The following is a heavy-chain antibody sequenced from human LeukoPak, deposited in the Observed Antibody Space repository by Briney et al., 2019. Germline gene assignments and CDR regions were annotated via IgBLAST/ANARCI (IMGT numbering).Heavy chain of an antibody. Sequence: PGGSLRLSCAASGFTFSSYSMNWVRQAPGKGLEWVSSISSSSSYIYYADSVKGRFTISRDNAKNSLYLQMNSLRTEDTALYYCVRSSGWYSTDYWGQGTLVTVSS. CDR3: VRSSGWYSTDY. CDR2: ISSSSSYI. CDR1: GFTFSSYS. V-gene: IGHV3-21*04. D-gene: IGHD6-19*01. J-gene: IGHJ4*02.